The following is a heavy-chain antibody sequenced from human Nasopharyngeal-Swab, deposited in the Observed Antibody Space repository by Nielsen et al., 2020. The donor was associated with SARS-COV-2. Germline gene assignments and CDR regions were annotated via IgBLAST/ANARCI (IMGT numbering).Heavy chain of an antibody. CDR1: GFTFDDYA. V-gene: IGHV3-9*01. D-gene: IGHD1-14*01. Sequence: SLKISCAASGFTFDDYAMHWVRQAPGKGLEWVSGIRWNSGSIGYADSVKGRFTISRDNAKNSLYLQMNSLRAEDTALYYCAKAPSSGTGDAFDIWGQGTLVTVSS. J-gene: IGHJ3*02. CDR3: AKAPSSGTGDAFDI. CDR2: IRWNSGSI.